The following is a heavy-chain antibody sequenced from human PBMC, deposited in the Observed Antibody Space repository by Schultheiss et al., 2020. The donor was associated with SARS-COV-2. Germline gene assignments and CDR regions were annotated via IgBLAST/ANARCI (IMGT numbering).Heavy chain of an antibody. CDR1: GYTFTGYY. D-gene: IGHD3-3*01. Sequence: ASVKVSCKASGYTFTGYYMHWVRQAPGQGLEWMGWINPNSGDTNYAQKFQGRVTMTRDTSISTAYMELSRLRSDDTAVYYCARERVLRFLEWLPDYWGQGTLVTVSS. CDR3: ARERVLRFLEWLPDY. J-gene: IGHJ4*02. V-gene: IGHV1-2*02. CDR2: INPNSGDT.